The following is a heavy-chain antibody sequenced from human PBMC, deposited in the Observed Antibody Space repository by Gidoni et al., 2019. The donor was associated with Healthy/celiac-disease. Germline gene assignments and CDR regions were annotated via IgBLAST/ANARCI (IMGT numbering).Heavy chain of an antibody. V-gene: IGHV3-9*01. D-gene: IGHD3-3*01. CDR3: ARGLDFWSGYWT. Sequence: EVQLVESGGGLVQPGRSLRLSCAASGFTFDDYAMHWVRQAPGKGLEWVSGISWNSGSIGYADSVKGRFTIYRDNAKNSLYLQMNSLRAEDTALYYCARGLDFWSGYWTWGQGTLVTVSS. J-gene: IGHJ4*02. CDR1: GFTFDDYA. CDR2: ISWNSGSI.